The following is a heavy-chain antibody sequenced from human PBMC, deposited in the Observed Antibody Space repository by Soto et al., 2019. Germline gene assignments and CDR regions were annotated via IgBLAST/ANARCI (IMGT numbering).Heavy chain of an antibody. Sequence: QVQLVQSGAEVKKPGASVKVSCKASGYTFTGYYMHWVRQAPGQGLVWMGWIKPNSGGTNYAQKFQDWVTMTRDTSISPAYMAQSSLRSADTAVYYCAREDTAMVYDYWGQGTLVTVSS. CDR2: IKPNSGGT. D-gene: IGHD5-18*01. CDR3: AREDTAMVYDY. J-gene: IGHJ4*02. V-gene: IGHV1-2*04. CDR1: GYTFTGYY.